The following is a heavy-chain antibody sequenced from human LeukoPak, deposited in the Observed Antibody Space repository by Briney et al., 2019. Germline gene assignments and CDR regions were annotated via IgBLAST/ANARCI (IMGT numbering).Heavy chain of an antibody. J-gene: IGHJ4*02. Sequence: GGSLRLSCAASGFTFSSYSMNWVRQAPGKGLEWVSSISSSGSYIYYADLVKGRFTISRDNAKNSLYLQMNSLRAEDTAVYYCARDQLLNYYDSSGYSDYWGQGTLVTVSS. CDR3: ARDQLLNYYDSSGYSDY. CDR1: GFTFSSYS. CDR2: ISSSGSYI. D-gene: IGHD3-22*01. V-gene: IGHV3-21*01.